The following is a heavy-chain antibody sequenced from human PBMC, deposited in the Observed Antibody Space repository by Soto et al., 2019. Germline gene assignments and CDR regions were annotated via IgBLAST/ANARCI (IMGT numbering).Heavy chain of an antibody. Sequence: PAETLSLTCAVYGGSFSGYYWSWIRQPPGKGLEWIGEINHSGSTNYNPSLKSRVTISVDTSKNQFSLKLSSVTAADTAVYYCARVGRITIFGVVITPWFDPWGQGTLVTVSS. CDR1: GGSFSGYY. J-gene: IGHJ5*02. V-gene: IGHV4-34*01. CDR3: ARVGRITIFGVVITPWFDP. CDR2: INHSGST. D-gene: IGHD3-3*01.